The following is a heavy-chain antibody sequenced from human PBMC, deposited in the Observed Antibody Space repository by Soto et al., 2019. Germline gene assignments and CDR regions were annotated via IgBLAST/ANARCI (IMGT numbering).Heavy chain of an antibody. CDR1: GDSVSSGDYY. CDR2: IYFSGRT. D-gene: IGHD3-16*01. CDR3: ARVPIDTYMIYWSDP. Sequence: QVQLRESGPGLVKPSETLSLTCTVSGDSVSSGDYYWTWIRQPPGKGLEWVGHIYFSGRTNYIPSLVSRVTISLDTSKNQFSLKLTSVTAADTAVYYCARVPIDTYMIYWSDPWGQGTLVTVSS. J-gene: IGHJ5*02. V-gene: IGHV4-61*08.